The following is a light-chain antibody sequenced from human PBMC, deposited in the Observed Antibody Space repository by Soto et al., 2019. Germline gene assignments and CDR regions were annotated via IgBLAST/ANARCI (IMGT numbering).Light chain of an antibody. CDR3: AAWDNSLSAYVV. J-gene: IGLJ2*01. CDR1: SSNIGTNY. CDR2: KNT. V-gene: IGLV1-47*01. Sequence: QSVLTQPPSASGTPGQRVTISCSGSSSNIGTNYVYWYQQLPGTAPKLPIYKNTQRPSGVPDRFSGSKSGTSASLAFSGLRSEDEGDYYCAAWDNSLSAYVVFGGGTKLTVL.